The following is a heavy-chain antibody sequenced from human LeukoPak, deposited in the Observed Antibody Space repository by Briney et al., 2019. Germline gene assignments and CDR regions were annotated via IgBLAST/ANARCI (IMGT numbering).Heavy chain of an antibody. D-gene: IGHD5-12*01. V-gene: IGHV3-23*01. Sequence: PGGSLRLSCAPSGFTFNIYAMNWVRQASGKGLEWVSTISGSGSSTYYADSVKGRLTISRDNSKNTLYLQMNSLRAEDTAVYFCAKDQHGYDKPIDYWGQGTLVTVSS. CDR2: ISGSGSST. CDR1: GFTFNIYA. J-gene: IGHJ4*02. CDR3: AKDQHGYDKPIDY.